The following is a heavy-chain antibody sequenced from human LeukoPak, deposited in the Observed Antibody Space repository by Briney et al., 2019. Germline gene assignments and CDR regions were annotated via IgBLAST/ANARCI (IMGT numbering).Heavy chain of an antibody. Sequence: GRSLSLSCAASGFTFDDYAMHWIRQPPGKGLEWVSGISWNSGSIGYADSVKGRFTISRDNAKNSLYLQMNSLRAEDTALYYCAKDIWSGLEGGMDVWGQGTTVTVSS. CDR3: AKDIWSGLEGGMDV. D-gene: IGHD3-3*01. V-gene: IGHV3-9*01. CDR2: ISWNSGSI. CDR1: GFTFDDYA. J-gene: IGHJ6*02.